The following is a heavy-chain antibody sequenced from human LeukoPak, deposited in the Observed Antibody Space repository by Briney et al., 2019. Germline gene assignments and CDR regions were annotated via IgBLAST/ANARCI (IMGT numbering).Heavy chain of an antibody. CDR3: ARDRQQMDREGYFDL. CDR2: ISGSGAYT. D-gene: IGHD6-13*01. J-gene: IGHJ2*01. CDR1: GFTFSSYA. V-gene: IGHV3-23*01. Sequence: GGSLRLSCAASGFTFSSYAMSWVRQAPGKGLEWVSGISGSGAYTYYADSVKGRFTISRDNSKNTLYLQVSSLRAEDTAVYYCARDRQQMDREGYFDLWGRGTLVTVSS.